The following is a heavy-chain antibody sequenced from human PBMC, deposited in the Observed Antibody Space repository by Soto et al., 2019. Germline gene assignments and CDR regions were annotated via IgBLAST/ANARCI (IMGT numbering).Heavy chain of an antibody. CDR3: ARDPYYAH. CDR2: ISYDGSNK. J-gene: IGHJ4*02. CDR1: GFTFSSYA. V-gene: IGHV3-30-3*01. Sequence: QVQLVESGGGVVQPGRSLRLSCAASGFTFSSYAMHWVRQAPGKGLEWVAVISYDGSNKYYADSVKGRFTISRDNSKNTLYLQMNSLRAEDTAVYYCARDPYYAHWGQGTLVTVSS.